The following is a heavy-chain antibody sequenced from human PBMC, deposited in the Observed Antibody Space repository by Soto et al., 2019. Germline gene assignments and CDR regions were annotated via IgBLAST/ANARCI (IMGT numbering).Heavy chain of an antibody. CDR3: AREPTMVLGFHYGMDV. CDR1: GFTFSSYA. CDR2: ISYDGSNK. Sequence: QVQLVESGGGVVQPGWSLRLSCAASGFTFSSYAMHWVRQAPGKGLEWVAVISYDGSNKYYADSVKGRFTISRDNSKNTLYLQMNSLRAEYTAVYYCAREPTMVLGFHYGMDVCAQGTTVTVSS. J-gene: IGHJ6*02. V-gene: IGHV3-30-3*01. D-gene: IGHD3-10*01.